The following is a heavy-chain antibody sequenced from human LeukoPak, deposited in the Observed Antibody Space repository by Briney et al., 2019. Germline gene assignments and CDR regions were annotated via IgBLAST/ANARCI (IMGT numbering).Heavy chain of an antibody. CDR3: ARDATMTTVIPFDY. V-gene: IGHV3-21*01. CDR2: ISGSSSYI. CDR1: GFTFSSYT. D-gene: IGHD4-17*01. Sequence: PGGSLRLSCVASGFTFSSYTMNWVRQAPGKGLEWVSSISGSSSYIYYGDSVKGRFTSSRHNAKNSLYLQMNSLRAEDTAVYYCARDATMTTVIPFDYWGQGILVTVSS. J-gene: IGHJ4*02.